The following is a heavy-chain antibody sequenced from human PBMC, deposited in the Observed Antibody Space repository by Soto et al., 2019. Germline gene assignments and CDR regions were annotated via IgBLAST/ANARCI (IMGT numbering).Heavy chain of an antibody. Sequence: EVQVLDSGGGLVQPGGSLRLSCVVSGFTFSSYAMSWVRQAPGKGLEWVSTVSGSGGRTYYADSVEGRFTISGDNSKDTVYEHLHSRGAEDTAIYYCEKEMWGYSYCASCGMAVWGQGPTVTVSS. CDR3: EKEMWGYSYCASCGMAV. CDR2: VSGSGGRT. J-gene: IGHJ6*02. D-gene: IGHD4-4*01. CDR1: GFTFSSYA. V-gene: IGHV3-23*01.